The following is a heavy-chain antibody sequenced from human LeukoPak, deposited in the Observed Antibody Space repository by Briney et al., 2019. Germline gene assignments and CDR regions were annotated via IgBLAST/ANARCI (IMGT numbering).Heavy chain of an antibody. CDR3: ARDMSGRWGGYYGTTGFDY. V-gene: IGHV3-30*04. CDR2: ISYDGSNK. Sequence: GGSLRLSCAASGLTFSSYAMHWVRQAPGKGLEWVAVISYDGSNKYYADSVKGRFTISRDNSKNTLYLQMNSLRAEDTAVYYCARDMSGRWGGYYGTTGFDYWGQGTLVTVSS. D-gene: IGHD1-26*01. CDR1: GLTFSSYA. J-gene: IGHJ4*02.